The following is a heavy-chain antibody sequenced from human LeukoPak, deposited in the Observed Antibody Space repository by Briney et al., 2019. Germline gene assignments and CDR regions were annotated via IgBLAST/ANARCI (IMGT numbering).Heavy chain of an antibody. Sequence: SETLSLTCTVSGGSISSYYWSWIRQPPGKGLEWIGSIYYSGSTYYSPSLKSRVTISVDTSKNQFSLKLSSVTAADTAVYYCASLYSGSAYYYMDVWGKGTTVTVSS. J-gene: IGHJ6*03. CDR2: IYYSGST. CDR1: GGSISSYY. D-gene: IGHD1-26*01. V-gene: IGHV4-39*01. CDR3: ASLYSGSAYYYMDV.